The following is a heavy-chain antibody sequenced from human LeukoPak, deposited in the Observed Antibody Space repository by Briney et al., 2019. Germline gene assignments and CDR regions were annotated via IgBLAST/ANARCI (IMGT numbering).Heavy chain of an antibody. CDR2: IYYSGST. CDR3: ARETYDSSGSDNWYFDL. J-gene: IGHJ2*01. D-gene: IGHD3-22*01. Sequence: SETLSLTCTVSGGSISSSSYYWGWIRQPPGKGLEWIGYIYYSGSTNYNPSLKSRVTISVDTSKNQFSLKLSSVTAADTAVYYCARETYDSSGSDNWYFDLWGRGTLVTVSS. V-gene: IGHV4-61*01. CDR1: GGSISSSSYY.